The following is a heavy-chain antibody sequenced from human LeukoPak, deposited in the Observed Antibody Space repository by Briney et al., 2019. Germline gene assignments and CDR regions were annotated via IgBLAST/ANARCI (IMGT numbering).Heavy chain of an antibody. CDR1: GFTFSSYG. D-gene: IGHD6-19*01. V-gene: IGHV3-30*02. CDR2: IRYDGSNK. Sequence: QPGRSLRLSCAASGFTFSSYGMHWVRQAPGKGLEWVAFIRYDGSNKYYADSVKGRFTISRDNSKNTLYLQMNSLRAEDTAVYYCAKVPIAVAGTRDYWGQGTLVTVSS. CDR3: AKVPIAVAGTRDY. J-gene: IGHJ4*02.